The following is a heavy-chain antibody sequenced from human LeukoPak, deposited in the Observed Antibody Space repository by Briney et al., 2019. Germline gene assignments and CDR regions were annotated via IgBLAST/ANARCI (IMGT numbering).Heavy chain of an antibody. V-gene: IGHV1-18*01. D-gene: IGHD6-13*01. CDR1: GYTFTSYG. J-gene: IGHJ4*02. CDR3: ARGRVAAGSVDY. CDR2: ISAYNGNT. Sequence: ASVTVSFKASGYTFTSYGISWVRQAPGQGLEWMGWISAYNGNTNYAQKLQGRVTMTTDTSTSTAYMELRSLRSDDTAVYYCARGRVAAGSVDYWGQGTLVTVSS.